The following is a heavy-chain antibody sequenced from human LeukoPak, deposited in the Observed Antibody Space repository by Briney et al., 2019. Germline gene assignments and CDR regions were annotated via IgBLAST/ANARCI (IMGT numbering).Heavy chain of an antibody. J-gene: IGHJ3*02. D-gene: IGHD3-9*01. CDR2: INPNSGGT. Sequence: ASVKVSCKASGYTFTGYYMHWVRQAPGQGLEWMGWINPNSGGTNYAQKFQGWVTMTRDTSISTAYMELSRLRSDDTAVYYCARDKGLGRYFDREGGAFDIWGQGTMVTVSS. V-gene: IGHV1-2*04. CDR3: ARDKGLGRYFDREGGAFDI. CDR1: GYTFTGYY.